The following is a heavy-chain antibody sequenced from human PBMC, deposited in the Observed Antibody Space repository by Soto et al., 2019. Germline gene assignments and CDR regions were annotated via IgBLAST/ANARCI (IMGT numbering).Heavy chain of an antibody. CDR1: GFTFSSYW. Sequence: GGSLRLSCAASGFTFSSYWMSWVRQAPGKGLEWVANIKQDGSEKYYVDSVKGRFTISRDNAKNSLYLQMNSLRAEDTAVYYCARERYYDILTGYTSPGWFDPWGQGTLVTVSS. J-gene: IGHJ5*02. D-gene: IGHD3-9*01. CDR3: ARERYYDILTGYTSPGWFDP. V-gene: IGHV3-7*03. CDR2: IKQDGSEK.